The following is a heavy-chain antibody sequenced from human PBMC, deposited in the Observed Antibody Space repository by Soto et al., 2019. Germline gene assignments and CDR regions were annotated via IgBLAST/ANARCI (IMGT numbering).Heavy chain of an antibody. Sequence: VSSVKVSCKASGGTFSSYAISWVRQAPGQGLEWMGGNIPIFGTANYAQKFQGRVTITADESTSTAYMELSSLRSEDTAVYYCARGYTMVRGVIPYYYSSGRNVWGQGTTVTVS. CDR3: ARGYTMVRGVIPYYYSSGRNV. D-gene: IGHD3-10*01. V-gene: IGHV1-69*13. CDR1: GGTFSSYA. J-gene: IGHJ6*02. CDR2: NIPIFGTA.